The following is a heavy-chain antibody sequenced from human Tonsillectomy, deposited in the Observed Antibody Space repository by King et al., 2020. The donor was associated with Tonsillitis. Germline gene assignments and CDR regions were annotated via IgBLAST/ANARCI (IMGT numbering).Heavy chain of an antibody. CDR1: GYSITSGYY. CDR2: IYHSGST. D-gene: IGHD3-3*01. J-gene: IGHJ4*02. Sequence: QLQESGPGLVQPSETLSLTCTVSGYSITSGYYWGWIRQPPGKGLEWIGNIYHSGSTYYNPSLKSRVTISVDTSKNQFSLNLSSVTAADTAVYFCARTNVFWSGLYYFDYWGQGTLVTVSS. CDR3: ARTNVFWSGLYYFDY. V-gene: IGHV4-38-2*02.